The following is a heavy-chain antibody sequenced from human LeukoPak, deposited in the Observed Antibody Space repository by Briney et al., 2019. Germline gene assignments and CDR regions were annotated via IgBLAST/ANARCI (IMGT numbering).Heavy chain of an antibody. V-gene: IGHV4-39*07. Sequence: SETLSLTCTVSGGSISSSSYYWGWIRQPPGKGLEWIGSIYYSGSTYYNPSLKSRVTISVDTSKNQFSLKLSSVTAADTAVYYCARRPPDIVADPDWGQGTLGTVSS. D-gene: IGHD5-12*01. CDR1: GGSISSSSYY. CDR2: IYYSGST. J-gene: IGHJ4*02. CDR3: ARRPPDIVADPD.